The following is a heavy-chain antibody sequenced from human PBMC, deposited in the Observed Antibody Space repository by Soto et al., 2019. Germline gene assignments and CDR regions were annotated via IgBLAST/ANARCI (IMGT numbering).Heavy chain of an antibody. CDR2: INHSGST. J-gene: IGHJ6*02. Sequence: SETLSLTCAVYGGSFSGYDWSWIRQPPGKGLEWIGEINHSGSTNYNPSLKSRVTISVDTSKNQFSLKLSSVTAADTAVYYCARDRAGAQYGLDVWGQGTTVTVSS. CDR1: GGSFSGYD. V-gene: IGHV4-34*01. D-gene: IGHD1-26*01. CDR3: ARDRAGAQYGLDV.